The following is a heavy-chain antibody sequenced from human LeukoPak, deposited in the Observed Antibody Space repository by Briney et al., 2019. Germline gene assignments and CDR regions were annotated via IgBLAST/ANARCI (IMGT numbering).Heavy chain of an antibody. CDR1: GYTFTNYA. J-gene: IGHJ4*02. Sequence: ASVKVSCKASGYTFTNYAIHWVRQAPGQRPEWMGWINAGNGNTKYSQTFQDRVTVTRDKSASTAYMELSSLRFEDTAAYYCARGIWSSHKADYYLDQWGQGTLVAVSS. CDR2: INAGNGNT. V-gene: IGHV1-3*01. CDR3: ARGIWSSHKADYYLDQ. D-gene: IGHD3-3*01.